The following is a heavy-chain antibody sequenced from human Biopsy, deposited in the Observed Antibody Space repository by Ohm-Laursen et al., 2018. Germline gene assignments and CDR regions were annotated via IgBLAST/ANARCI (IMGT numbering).Heavy chain of an antibody. Sequence: TLSLTCPVSGVSISSYFWSWIRQPLGKGLEWIGYVSYRGNTKYNPSLTSRVIISADTSKNQFSRMLSSVTAADTAMYYCAAYYYDSSGYFYAFHYWGQGTLVTVSS. J-gene: IGHJ4*02. CDR3: AAYYYDSSGYFYAFHY. CDR2: VSYRGNT. CDR1: GVSISSYF. V-gene: IGHV4-59*08. D-gene: IGHD3-22*01.